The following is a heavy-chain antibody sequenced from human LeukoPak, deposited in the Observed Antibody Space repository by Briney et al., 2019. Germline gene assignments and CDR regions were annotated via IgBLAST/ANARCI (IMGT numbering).Heavy chain of an antibody. CDR1: RVTFDDYA. CDR2: ISRDGYST. D-gene: IGHD5-18*01. CDR3: AKGSVDTAMATDY. V-gene: IGHV3-43*02. Sequence: PGGSLRLSCAASRVTFDDYAMHWVREAPGKGLGWVSLISRDGYSTYYADSVKGRFTISRDNSKNSLYLQMNSLRTEDTALYYCAKGSVDTAMATDYWGQGTLVTVSS. J-gene: IGHJ4*02.